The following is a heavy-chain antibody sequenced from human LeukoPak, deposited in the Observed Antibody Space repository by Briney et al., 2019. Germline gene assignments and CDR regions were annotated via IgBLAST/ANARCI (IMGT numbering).Heavy chain of an antibody. V-gene: IGHV3-23*01. CDR3: AKDLGAVVPAAMYYYYYYGMDV. J-gene: IGHJ6*02. D-gene: IGHD2-2*01. CDR1: GFTFSSYA. Sequence: GGSLRLSCAASGFTFSSYAMSWVRQAPGKGLEWVSATSGSGGSTYYADSVKGRFTISRDNSKNTLYLQMNSLRAEDTAVYYCAKDLGAVVPAAMYYYYYYGMDVWGQGTTVTVSS. CDR2: TSGSGGST.